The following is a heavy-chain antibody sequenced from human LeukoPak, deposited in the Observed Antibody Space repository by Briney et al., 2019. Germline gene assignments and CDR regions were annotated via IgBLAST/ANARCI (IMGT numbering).Heavy chain of an antibody. J-gene: IGHJ6*03. CDR2: ISAYNGNT. V-gene: IGHV1-18*01. D-gene: IGHD3-10*01. CDR1: GYTFTSYG. CDR3: ARQISGYFYYMDV. Sequence: ASVKVSCKASGYTFTSYGISWVRQAPGQGLEWMGWISAYNGNTNYAQKLQGRVTMTTDTSTSTAYMDLRSLTSDDTAVYYCARQISGYFYYMDVWGKGTTVTVSS.